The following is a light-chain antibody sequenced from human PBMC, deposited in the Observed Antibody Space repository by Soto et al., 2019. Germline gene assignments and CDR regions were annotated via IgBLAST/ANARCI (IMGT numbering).Light chain of an antibody. CDR1: HSGLQSNGNIY. CDR3: MQARQTPNT. V-gene: IGKV2-28*01. CDR2: LGS. J-gene: IGKJ5*01. Sequence: DLVMTHSPLSLRVTPREPASISWNSIHSGLQSNGNIYLGWYLQKPGQSPQILIHLGSNRASGVPDRFSGSGSGTDFTLNISRVEAEDVGVYFCMQARQTPNTFGQGTRLENK.